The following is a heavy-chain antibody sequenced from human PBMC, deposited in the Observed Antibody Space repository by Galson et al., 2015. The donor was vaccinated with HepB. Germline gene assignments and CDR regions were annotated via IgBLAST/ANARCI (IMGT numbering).Heavy chain of an antibody. V-gene: IGHV3-23*01. CDR2: ISGSGCST. Sequence: SLRLSCAASGFTFSSYAMSWVRQAPGKGLEWVSAISGSGCSTYYADSVKGRFTISRDNSKNTLYLQMNSLGDEDTAVYYCAKDPSFSAGTNPLIDYWGQGTLVTVSS. CDR1: GFTFSSYA. D-gene: IGHD6-13*01. J-gene: IGHJ4*02. CDR3: AKDPSFSAGTNPLIDY.